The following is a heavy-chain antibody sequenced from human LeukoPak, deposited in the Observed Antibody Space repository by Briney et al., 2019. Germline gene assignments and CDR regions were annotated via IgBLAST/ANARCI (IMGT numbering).Heavy chain of an antibody. CDR1: GYTFTGYY. V-gene: IGHV1-2*02. D-gene: IGHD6-19*01. CDR2: INPNSGGT. J-gene: IGHJ4*02. Sequence: GASVKVSCKASGYTFTGYYMHWVRQAPGQGLEWMGWINPNSGGTNYAQKFQGRVTMTRDMSTSTVYMQLSSLRSEDTAVYHCARGGHGTSVAVVGTGDFWGQGTLLTVSS. CDR3: ARGGHGTSVAVVGTGDF.